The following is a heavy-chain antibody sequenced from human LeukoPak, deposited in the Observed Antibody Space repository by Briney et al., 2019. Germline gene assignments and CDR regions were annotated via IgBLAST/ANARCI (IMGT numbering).Heavy chain of an antibody. J-gene: IGHJ6*02. V-gene: IGHV3-9*01. CDR1: GFTFDDYA. CDR2: ISWNSGSI. CDR3: ARDFRSPVLRFLEWRRDYYYGMDV. Sequence: PGGSLRLSCAASGFTFDDYAMHWVRQAPGKGLEWVSGISWNSGSIGYADSVKGRFTISRDNAKNSLYLQMNSLRAEDTALYYCARDFRSPVLRFLEWRRDYYYGMDVWGQGTTVTVSS. D-gene: IGHD3-3*01.